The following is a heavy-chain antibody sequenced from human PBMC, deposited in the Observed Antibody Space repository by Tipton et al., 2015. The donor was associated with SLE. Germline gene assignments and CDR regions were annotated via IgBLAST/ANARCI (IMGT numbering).Heavy chain of an antibody. Sequence: PGLVKPSETLFLTCTVSGGSISSSSYYWGWVRQPPGKGMEWIGSIYYSGSTYHNPSLKSRVTMSLDTSKNQCSLILGSLTAADTAVYYCARDLASYYGVDVWSQGTTVTVSS. CDR2: IYYSGST. V-gene: IGHV4-39*07. CDR3: ARDLASYYGVDV. CDR1: GGSISSSSYY. J-gene: IGHJ6*02.